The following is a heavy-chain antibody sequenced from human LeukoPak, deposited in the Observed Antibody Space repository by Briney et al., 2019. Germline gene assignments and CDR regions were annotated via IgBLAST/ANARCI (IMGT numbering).Heavy chain of an antibody. Sequence: GGSLRLSCSASGFTFSSYAMHWVRRAPGKGLEYVSAISSNGGSTYYADSVKGRVTISRDNSKNTLYLQMSSLRAEDTAVYYCVKGYCSSISCYGDYWGQGTLVTFSS. D-gene: IGHD2-2*01. V-gene: IGHV3-64D*09. CDR1: GFTFSSYA. CDR3: VKGYCSSISCYGDY. J-gene: IGHJ4*02. CDR2: ISSNGGST.